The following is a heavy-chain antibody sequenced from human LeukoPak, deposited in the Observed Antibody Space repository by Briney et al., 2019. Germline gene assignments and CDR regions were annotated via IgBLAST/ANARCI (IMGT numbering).Heavy chain of an antibody. J-gene: IGHJ4*02. D-gene: IGHD6-13*01. CDR3: AGGGISEAGGLEY. CDR1: GLTFSTYS. CDR2: ISSSGGAT. Sequence: GGSLRLSCTASGLTFSTYSMTWVRQAPGKGLDWISSISSSGGATCYVDSVKGRFTISRDNSKNTLYLQMNSLRGEDTAVYFCAGGGISEAGGLEYWGQGTLATVSS. V-gene: IGHV3-23*01.